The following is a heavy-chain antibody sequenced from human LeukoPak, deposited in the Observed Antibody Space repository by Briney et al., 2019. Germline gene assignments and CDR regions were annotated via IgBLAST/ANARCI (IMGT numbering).Heavy chain of an antibody. CDR2: ISTKGGST. CDR3: ARDRSGAFDY. D-gene: IGHD6-19*01. V-gene: IGHV3-64*02. J-gene: IGHJ4*02. Sequence: GGSLRLSCAASGFIFSNYAMYWVRQAPGKGLESVAAISTKGGSTSYADSVKGRMTNSRDDSKNTLFLQMGSLTTDDMGLYFCARDRSGAFDYWGQGTLVTVSS. CDR1: GFIFSNYA.